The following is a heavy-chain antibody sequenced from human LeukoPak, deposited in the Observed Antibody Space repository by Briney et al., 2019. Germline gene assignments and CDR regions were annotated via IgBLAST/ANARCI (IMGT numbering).Heavy chain of an antibody. J-gene: IGHJ4*02. Sequence: SVKVSCTASGGTFSSYGIGSVRQATGQGLEWMGGIIPIFGTANYAQKFQGRVTITADESTSTAYMELSSLRSEDTAVYYCARESGYSSGWNFDYWGQGTLVTVSS. D-gene: IGHD6-19*01. CDR1: GGTFSSYG. V-gene: IGHV1-69*01. CDR2: IIPIFGTA. CDR3: ARESGYSSGWNFDY.